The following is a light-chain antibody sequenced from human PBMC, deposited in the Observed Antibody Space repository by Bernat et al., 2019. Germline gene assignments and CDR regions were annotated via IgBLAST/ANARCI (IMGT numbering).Light chain of an antibody. CDR3: CSYAGRSTFDV. V-gene: IGLV2-23*02. J-gene: IGLJ2*01. CDR1: SSDVGSYNL. Sequence: QSVLTQPASVSGSPGQSIPISCTGTSSDVGSYNLVSWYQQHPGKAPKLIIYEVTKRPSGVSNRFSGSKSGNTASLTISGLQPEDEADYFCCSYAGRSTFDVFGGGTELTVL. CDR2: EVT.